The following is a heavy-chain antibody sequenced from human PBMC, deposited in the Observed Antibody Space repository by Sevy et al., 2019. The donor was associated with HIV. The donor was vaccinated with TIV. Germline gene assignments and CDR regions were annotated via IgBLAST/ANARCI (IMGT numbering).Heavy chain of an antibody. V-gene: IGHV1-24*01. CDR2: FDPEDGET. Sequence: ASLKVSCKVSGYTLTELSMHWVRQAPGKGLEWMGGFDPEDGETIYAQKFQGRVTMTEDTSTDTAYMELSSLRSEDTAVYYCATDPTTVTVYAFDIWGQGTMVTVSS. CDR1: GYTLTELS. D-gene: IGHD4-4*01. CDR3: ATDPTTVTVYAFDI. J-gene: IGHJ3*02.